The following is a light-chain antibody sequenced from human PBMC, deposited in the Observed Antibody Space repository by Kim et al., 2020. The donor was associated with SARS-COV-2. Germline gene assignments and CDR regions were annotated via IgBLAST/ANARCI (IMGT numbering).Light chain of an antibody. CDR1: QRISNY. J-gene: IGKJ2*01. Sequence: IQMTQSPSSLSASVGDRLTITCRASQRISNYLSWYQQKPGKAPKLLIYAASTLQSGVPSGFSGGGSGTDFTLTISSLHPEDFATYYCQQTYSIPYTFGQGTKLEI. CDR2: AAS. CDR3: QQTYSIPYT. V-gene: IGKV1-39*01.